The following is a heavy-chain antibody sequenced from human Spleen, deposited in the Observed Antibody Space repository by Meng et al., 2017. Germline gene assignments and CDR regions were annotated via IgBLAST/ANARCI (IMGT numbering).Heavy chain of an antibody. D-gene: IGHD3-22*01. CDR1: GYTFTTYT. Sequence: QVQLVQSGSELKKPGASVKVSCKASGYTFTTYTMHWVRQAPGQGLEWLGLINTSTGNPTYAPGFTGRFVFSLDTSISTAYLQISGLRAEDTAIYYCARTKEYYDSSHDLWGQGTLVTVSS. CDR2: INTSTGNP. V-gene: IGHV7-4-1*02. J-gene: IGHJ5*02. CDR3: ARTKEYYDSSHDL.